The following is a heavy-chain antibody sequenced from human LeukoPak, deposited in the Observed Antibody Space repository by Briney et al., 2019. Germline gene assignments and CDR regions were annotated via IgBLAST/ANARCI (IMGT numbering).Heavy chain of an antibody. CDR2: IYYSGST. D-gene: IGHD5-24*01. CDR3: ARGWLQLGNWFDP. J-gene: IGHJ5*02. V-gene: IGHV4-59*01. Sequence: SETLSLTCTVSGGSISSYYWSWIRQPPGKGLECIGYIYYSGSTNYNPSLKSRVTISVDTSKNQFSLNLKSVTAADTAVYYCARGWLQLGNWFDPWGQGTLVTVSS. CDR1: GGSISSYY.